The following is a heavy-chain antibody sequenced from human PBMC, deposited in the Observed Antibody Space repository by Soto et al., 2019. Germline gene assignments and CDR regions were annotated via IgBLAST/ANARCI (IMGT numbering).Heavy chain of an antibody. Sequence: SEALCLTYTVSGGSMSRSSYYWGWIRQPPGKGLDWIGSIYYSGSTYYNPSLKSRVTISVDTSKNQFSLKLSSVTAADTAVYYAASIVPAASGWRSRQQVVHWYFDLWGRVPLVTVS. CDR3: ASIVPAASGWRSRQQVVHWYFDL. J-gene: IGHJ2*01. CDR1: GGSMSRSSYY. D-gene: IGHD2-2*01. V-gene: IGHV4-39*01. CDR2: IYYSGST.